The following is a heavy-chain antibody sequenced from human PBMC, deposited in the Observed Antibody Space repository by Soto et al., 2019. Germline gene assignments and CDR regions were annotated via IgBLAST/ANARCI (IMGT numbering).Heavy chain of an antibody. D-gene: IGHD3-10*01. CDR3: ARPLGFGESGRFDY. V-gene: IGHV4-39*01. J-gene: IGHJ4*02. Sequence: SETLSLTCTVSGGSISSSSYYWGWIRQPPGKGLEWIGSIYYSGSTYYNPSLKSRVTISVDTSKYQFSLKLSSVTAADTAVYYCARPLGFGESGRFDYWGQGTLVTVSS. CDR1: GGSISSSSYY. CDR2: IYYSGST.